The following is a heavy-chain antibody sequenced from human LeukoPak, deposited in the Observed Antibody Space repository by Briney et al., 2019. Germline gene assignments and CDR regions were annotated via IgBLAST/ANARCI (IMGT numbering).Heavy chain of an antibody. V-gene: IGHV1-18*01. CDR1: GYTFNTYG. Sequence: ASVKVSCKASGYTFNTYGISWVRQAPGQGPEWMGWITPYNGKSNYAQKFQARVTMTTDTSTSTAYMELRRLRSDDTAVYYCSRVFYYDTSGHNWFDSWGQGTLVTVSS. CDR3: SRVFYYDTSGHNWFDS. J-gene: IGHJ5*01. CDR2: ITPYNGKS. D-gene: IGHD3-22*01.